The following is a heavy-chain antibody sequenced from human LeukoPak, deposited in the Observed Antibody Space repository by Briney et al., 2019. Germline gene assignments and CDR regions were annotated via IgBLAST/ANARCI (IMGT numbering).Heavy chain of an antibody. V-gene: IGHV4-38-2*02. CDR1: GYSISSGYY. D-gene: IGHD5-12*01. Sequence: PSETLSLTCTVSGYSISSGYYWGWIRQPPGKGLEWIGSIYYSGSTYYNPSLKSRVTISVDTSKNQFSLKLSSVTAADTAVYYCARGRASYEQADAFDIWGQGTMVTVSS. J-gene: IGHJ3*02. CDR2: IYYSGST. CDR3: ARGRASYEQADAFDI.